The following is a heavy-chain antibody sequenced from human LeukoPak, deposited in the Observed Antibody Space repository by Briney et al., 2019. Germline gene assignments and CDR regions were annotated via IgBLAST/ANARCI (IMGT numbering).Heavy chain of an antibody. CDR3: ARDWAIFVAAGMDV. CDR2: MYSGGTT. Sequence: GGSLRLSCEASGLTVSSNYMSWVRQAPGKGLEWVSVMYSGGTTHYADSVRGRFTISRDNSKNMLYLQMNTVRAEDTAVYYCARDWAIFVAAGMDVWGQGTTVTVSS. V-gene: IGHV3-66*01. J-gene: IGHJ6*02. CDR1: GLTVSSNY. D-gene: IGHD3-3*01.